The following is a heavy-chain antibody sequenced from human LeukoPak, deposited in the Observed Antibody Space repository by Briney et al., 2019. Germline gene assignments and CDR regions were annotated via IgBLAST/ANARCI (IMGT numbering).Heavy chain of an antibody. V-gene: IGHV4-34*01. CDR3: AYTGYCSSTSCPINIAYYYYMDV. D-gene: IGHD2-2*01. Sequence: PSGTLSLTCAVYGGSFSGYYWSWIRQPPGKGLEWIGEINHSGSTNYNPSLKSRVTISVDTSKNQFSLKLSSVTAADTPVYYCAYTGYCSSTSCPINIAYYYYMDVWGKGTTVTVSS. CDR2: INHSGST. J-gene: IGHJ6*03. CDR1: GGSFSGYY.